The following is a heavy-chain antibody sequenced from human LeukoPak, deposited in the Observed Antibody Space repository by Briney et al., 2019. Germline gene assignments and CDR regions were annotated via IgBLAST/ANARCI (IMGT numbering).Heavy chain of an antibody. D-gene: IGHD5-12*01. J-gene: IGHJ4*02. V-gene: IGHV4-59*08. CDR1: GGSISSYY. CDR2: IYYSGGT. CDR3: ARQDSGYGSFDY. Sequence: SETLSLTCTVSGGSISSYYWSWIRQPPGKGLEWIGYIYYSGGTNYNPSLKSRVTISVDTSKNQFSLKLSSVTAADTAVYYCARQDSGYGSFDYWGQGTLVTVSS.